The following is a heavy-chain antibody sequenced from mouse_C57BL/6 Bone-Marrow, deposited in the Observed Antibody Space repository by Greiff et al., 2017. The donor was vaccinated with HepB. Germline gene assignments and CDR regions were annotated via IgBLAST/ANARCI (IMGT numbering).Heavy chain of an antibody. D-gene: IGHD1-1*01. CDR1: GFTFSSYG. V-gene: IGHV5-6*01. J-gene: IGHJ1*03. CDR2: ISSGGSYT. Sequence: EEQLVESGGDLVKPGGSLKLSCAASGFTFSSYGMSWVRQTPDKRLEWVATISSGGSYTYYPDSVKGRFTISRDNAKNTLYLQMSSLKSEDTAMYYCARHPIYYYGSSHWYFDVWGTGTTVTVSS. CDR3: ARHPIYYYGSSHWYFDV.